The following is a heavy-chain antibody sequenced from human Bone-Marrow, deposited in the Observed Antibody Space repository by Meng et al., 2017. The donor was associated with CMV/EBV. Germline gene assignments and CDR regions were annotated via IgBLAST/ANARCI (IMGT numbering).Heavy chain of an antibody. V-gene: IGHV3-21*04. CDR2: ISSSSSYI. J-gene: IGHJ4*02. CDR1: GFTFSSYS. CDR3: AKAPILDRNFDY. D-gene: IGHD3-22*01. Sequence: GESLKISCAASGFTFSSYSMNWVRQAPGKGLEWVSSISSSSSYIYYADSVKGRFTISRDNAKNSLYLQMNSLRAEDTAVYYCAKAPILDRNFDYWGQGTLVTVSS.